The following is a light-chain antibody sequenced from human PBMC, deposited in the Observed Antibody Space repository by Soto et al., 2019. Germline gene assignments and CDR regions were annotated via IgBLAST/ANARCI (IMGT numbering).Light chain of an antibody. CDR2: DAS. CDR1: QSVSSY. V-gene: IGKV3-11*01. J-gene: IGKJ5*01. CDR3: QQRSNLPPT. Sequence: EIVLTQSPATLSLSPGERYTLSCMASQSVSSYLAWYQQKPGQSPRLLIYDASNRATGIPDRFSGGGSGTDFTLTISSLEPEDFAVYYCQQRSNLPPTFGQGTRLDIK.